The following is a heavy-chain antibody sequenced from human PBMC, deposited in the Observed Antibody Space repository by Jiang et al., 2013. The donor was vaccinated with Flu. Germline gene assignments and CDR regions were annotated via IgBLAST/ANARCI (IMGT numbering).Heavy chain of an antibody. CDR1: GDSVSSNSAA. Sequence: SQTLSLTCAISGDSVSSNSAAWNWIRQSPSRGLEWLGRTYYRSKWYNDYAVSVKSRITINPDTSKNQFSLQLNSVTPEDTAVYYCARAQGLFSGLHTANDYGMDVWGQGTTVTVSS. V-gene: IGHV6-1*01. CDR3: ARAQGLFSGLHTANDYGMDV. CDR2: TYYRSKWYN. J-gene: IGHJ6*02. D-gene: IGHD2-15*01.